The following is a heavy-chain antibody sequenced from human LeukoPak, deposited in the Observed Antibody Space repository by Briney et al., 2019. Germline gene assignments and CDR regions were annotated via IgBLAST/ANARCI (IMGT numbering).Heavy chain of an antibody. V-gene: IGHV3-74*01. CDR2: INNDGHSI. J-gene: IGHJ4*02. D-gene: IGHD3-16*01. Sequence: GGSLRLSCATSGFMFTTYWMHWVRQAPGKGLVWVSRINNDGHSINYADSVKGRFTTSRDNAKNTLFLHMNSLRAEDTGVYYCARDNLEWGSVFDYWGQGTLVTVSS. CDR1: GFMFTTYW. CDR3: ARDNLEWGSVFDY.